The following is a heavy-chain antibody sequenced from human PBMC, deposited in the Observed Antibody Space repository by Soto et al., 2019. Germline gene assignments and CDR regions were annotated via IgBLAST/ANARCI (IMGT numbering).Heavy chain of an antibody. CDR2: IYWDDDN. Sequence: QITLRESGPTLVKPTQTLTLTCSFSGFSLSSTAVGVNWIRQPPGKAPEWLALIYWDDDNHYSPPLKSRLTITKDTSKNQVVFTMTNMEPVDTATYYCAHGRGWLSDYSGQGILVTVSS. J-gene: IGHJ4*02. V-gene: IGHV2-5*02. D-gene: IGHD6-19*01. CDR3: AHGRGWLSDY. CDR1: GFSLSSTAVG.